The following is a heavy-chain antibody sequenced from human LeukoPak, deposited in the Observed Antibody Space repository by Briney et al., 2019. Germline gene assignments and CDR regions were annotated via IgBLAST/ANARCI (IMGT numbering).Heavy chain of an antibody. Sequence: PGGSLRLSCAASGFTFSSYAMSWVRQAPGKGLEWVSAIRGSGGSTYYADSVKGRFTIPRDNSKNTLYLQMNSLRAEDTAVYYCAKLRWWQISSSFDYWGQGTLVTVSS. CDR3: AKLRWWQISSSFDY. CDR2: IRGSGGST. CDR1: GFTFSSYA. V-gene: IGHV3-23*01. D-gene: IGHD4-23*01. J-gene: IGHJ4*02.